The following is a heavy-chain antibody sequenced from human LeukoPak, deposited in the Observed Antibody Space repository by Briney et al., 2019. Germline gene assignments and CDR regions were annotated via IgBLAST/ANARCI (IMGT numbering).Heavy chain of an antibody. CDR2: ISGSGGST. Sequence: GGSLRLSCAASGFTFSSYWMNWARQAPGKGLEWVSAISGSGGSTYYADSVKGRFTISSDNSKNTLYLQMNSLRAEDTAVYYCAKHMVRGVNSYYYGMDVWGQGTTVTVSS. J-gene: IGHJ6*02. CDR1: GFTFSSYW. CDR3: AKHMVRGVNSYYYGMDV. V-gene: IGHV3-23*01. D-gene: IGHD3-10*01.